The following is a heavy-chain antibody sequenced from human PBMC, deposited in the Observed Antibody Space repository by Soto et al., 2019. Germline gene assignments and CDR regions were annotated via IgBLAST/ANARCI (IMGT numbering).Heavy chain of an antibody. CDR2: INSDGSST. D-gene: IGHD3-10*01. Sequence: EVQLVESGGGLVQPGGSLRLSCAASGFTFSTYWIHWVRQAPGKGLVWVSRINSDGSSTNYADSVKGRFTISRDNAKNTLFLPMNRRRAADTAVYYCARDRWGGGRDMDVWGQGTTVTVSS. CDR1: GFTFSTYW. V-gene: IGHV3-74*01. CDR3: ARDRWGGGRDMDV. J-gene: IGHJ6*02.